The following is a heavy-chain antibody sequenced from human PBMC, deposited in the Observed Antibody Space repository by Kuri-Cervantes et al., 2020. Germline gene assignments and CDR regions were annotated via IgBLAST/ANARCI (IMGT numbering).Heavy chain of an antibody. CDR2: FIPIFGTA. CDR3: ARVSPRPDIVAKPYYYYGMDV. J-gene: IGHJ6*02. V-gene: IGHV1-69*13. D-gene: IGHD5-12*01. CDR1: GYTFTSYD. Sequence: SVKVSCKASGYTFTSYDISWVRQAPGQGLEWMGGFIPIFGTANYAQKFQGRVTITADESTSTAYMELSSLRSEDTAVYYCARVSPRPDIVAKPYYYYGMDVWGQGTTVTVSS.